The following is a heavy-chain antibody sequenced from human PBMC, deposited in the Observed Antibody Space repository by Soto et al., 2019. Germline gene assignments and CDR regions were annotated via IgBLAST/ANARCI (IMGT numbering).Heavy chain of an antibody. Sequence: PGESLKISCKGSGYSFTTYWLGWVRQMPGKGLEWMGIIYPGDSDTRYSPSFQGQVTISADKSISTAYLQWSSLKASDTAMYYCARIRDGYRSGLLYWGQGTLVTVSS. V-gene: IGHV5-51*01. D-gene: IGHD5-12*01. J-gene: IGHJ4*02. CDR1: GYSFTTYW. CDR2: IYPGDSDT. CDR3: ARIRDGYRSGLLY.